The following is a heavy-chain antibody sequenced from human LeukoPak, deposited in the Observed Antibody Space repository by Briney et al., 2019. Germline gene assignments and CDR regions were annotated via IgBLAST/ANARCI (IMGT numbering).Heavy chain of an antibody. J-gene: IGHJ4*02. CDR3: ARYNQVNDYFDY. D-gene: IGHD1-14*01. CDR1: GFTFSSHW. V-gene: IGHV3-74*01. CDR2: INSDGSSI. Sequence: PGGSLRLSCAASGFTFSSHWMHWVRQAPGKGLVWVSRINSDGSSISYADSVKGRFTISRDNAKNTLYLQMNSLRAEDTAVYYCARYNQVNDYFDYWGQGTLVTVSS.